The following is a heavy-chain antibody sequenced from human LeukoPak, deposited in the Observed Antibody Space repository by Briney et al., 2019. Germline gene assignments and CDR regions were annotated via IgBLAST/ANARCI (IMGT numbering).Heavy chain of an antibody. CDR2: IYYSGST. V-gene: IGHV4-39*01. Sequence: SETLSLTCTVSGGSINSSSYYWGWIRQPPGKGLEWFGSIYYSGSTYYNPSLKSRVTISVDTSKNQFSLKLSSVTAADTAVYDCARSYGDYVYYYYYMDVWGKGTTVTVSS. CDR3: ARSYGDYVYYYYYMDV. D-gene: IGHD4-17*01. CDR1: GGSINSSSYY. J-gene: IGHJ6*03.